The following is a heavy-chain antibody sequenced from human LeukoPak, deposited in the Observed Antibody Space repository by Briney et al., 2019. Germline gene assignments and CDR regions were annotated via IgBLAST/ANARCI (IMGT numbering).Heavy chain of an antibody. D-gene: IGHD3-22*01. Sequence: NASETLSLTCTVSGNSISSGDNYWSWIRQPAGKGLEWIGRIYTSGSTNYNPSLKSRVTISGDTSKNQFSLKLSSVTAADTAVYYCARARNYYDSSGYYYEGDAFDIWGQGTMVTVSS. CDR2: IYTSGST. V-gene: IGHV4-61*02. CDR1: GNSISSGDNY. J-gene: IGHJ3*02. CDR3: ARARNYYDSSGYYYEGDAFDI.